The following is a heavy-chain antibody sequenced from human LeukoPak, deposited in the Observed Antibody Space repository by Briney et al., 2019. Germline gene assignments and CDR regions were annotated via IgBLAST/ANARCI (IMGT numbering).Heavy chain of an antibody. CDR2: VNHSGST. J-gene: IGHJ4*02. D-gene: IGHD6-13*01. Sequence: SETLSLTCAVYGGSFSGYYWSWIRQPPGKGLEWIGKVNHSGSTNYNPSLKSRVTISVDTSKNQFSLKLSSVTAADTAVYYCARSRGSSWYWGFDYWGQGTLVTVSS. CDR1: GGSFSGYY. CDR3: ARSRGSSWYWGFDY. V-gene: IGHV4-34*01.